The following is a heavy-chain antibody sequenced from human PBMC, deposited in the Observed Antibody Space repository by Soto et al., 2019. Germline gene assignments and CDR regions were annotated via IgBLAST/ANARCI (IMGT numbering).Heavy chain of an antibody. CDR2: INPNSGGT. Sequence: ASVKVSCKASGYTFTGYYMHWVRQAPGQGLEWMGWINPNSGGTNYAQKFQGRVTMTRDTSISTAYMELSRLRSDDTTVYYCARDIVSGSYYMGGVANWFDPWGQGTLVTVSS. CDR3: ARDIVSGSYYMGGVANWFDP. J-gene: IGHJ5*02. V-gene: IGHV1-2*02. CDR1: GYTFTGYY. D-gene: IGHD3-10*01.